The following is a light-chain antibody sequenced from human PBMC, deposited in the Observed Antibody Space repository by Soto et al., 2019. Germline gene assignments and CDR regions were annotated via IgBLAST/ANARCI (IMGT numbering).Light chain of an antibody. CDR3: ASYTVSGTLI. J-gene: IGLJ2*01. CDR1: SSDVGGYTY. CDR2: EVS. V-gene: IGLV2-14*01. Sequence: QSALTQPASVSGSPGQSITISCTGTSSDVGGYTYVSWYQRYPGKAPQLIIYEVSNRPSGVSNRFSGSKSGNTASLTISGLQADDEADYYCASYTVSGTLIFGGGTKLTVL.